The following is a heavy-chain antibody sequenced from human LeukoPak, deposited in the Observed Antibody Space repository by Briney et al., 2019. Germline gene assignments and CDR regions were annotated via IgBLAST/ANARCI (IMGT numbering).Heavy chain of an antibody. CDR3: ARDYEQYDAFDI. CDR2: INPNSGGT. D-gene: IGHD3-16*01. CDR1: GYTFTGYY. J-gene: IGHJ3*02. V-gene: IGHV1-2*02. Sequence: ASVKVSCKASGYTFTGYYMNWVRQAPGQGLEWMGWINPNSGGTNYAQRFQGRVTMTRDTSISTAYMELSRLRSDDTAVYYCARDYEQYDAFDIWGQGTMVTVSS.